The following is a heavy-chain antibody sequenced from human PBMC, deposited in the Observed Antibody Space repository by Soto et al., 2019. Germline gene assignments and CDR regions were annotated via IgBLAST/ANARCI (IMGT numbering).Heavy chain of an antibody. CDR2: MSFDGNSK. CDR1: GFTFSSYS. J-gene: IGHJ4*02. CDR3: ARGRSVIDHDDFEY. D-gene: IGHD2-21*01. Sequence: GGSLRLSCAASGFTFSSYSMHWVRQAPGKGLEWVAAMSFDGNSKYFADSVKGRFTISRDNSKNTLSLQMNSLGADDSAVYYCARGRSVIDHDDFEYWGQGTLVTVS. V-gene: IGHV3-30-3*01.